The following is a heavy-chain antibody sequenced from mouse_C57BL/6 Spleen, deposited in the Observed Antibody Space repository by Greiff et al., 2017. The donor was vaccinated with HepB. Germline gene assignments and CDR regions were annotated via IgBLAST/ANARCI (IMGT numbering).Heavy chain of an antibody. CDR2: INPSNGGT. V-gene: IGHV1-53*01. CDR1: GYTFTSYW. D-gene: IGHD1-1*01. CDR3: ARVTTVVEDAMDY. J-gene: IGHJ4*01. Sequence: QVQLKQPGTELVKPGASVKLSCKASGYTFTSYWMHWVKQRPGQGLEWIGNINPSNGGTNYNEKFKSKATLTVDKSSSTAYMQLSSLTSEDSAVYYCARVTTVVEDAMDYWGQGTSVTVSS.